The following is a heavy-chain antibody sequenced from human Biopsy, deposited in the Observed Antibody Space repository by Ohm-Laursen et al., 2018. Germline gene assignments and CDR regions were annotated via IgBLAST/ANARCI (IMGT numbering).Heavy chain of an antibody. V-gene: IGHV1-69*17. CDR1: GGTFSNYA. CDR2: IIAVSGLV. D-gene: IGHD3-3*01. J-gene: IGHJ4*02. CDR3: ATPFQYYDSWGGYPPFDH. Sequence: VSSVKVSCKVSGGTFSNYAISWVRQAPGEGLEWMRGIIAVSGLVNYAPKFQGRVSITADKSTTTAYMELSNLKSEDTAVYYCATPFQYYDSWGGYPPFDHWGQGTLVTVSS.